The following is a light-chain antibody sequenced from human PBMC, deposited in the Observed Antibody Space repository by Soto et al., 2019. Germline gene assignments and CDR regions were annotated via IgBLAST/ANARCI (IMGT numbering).Light chain of an antibody. CDR3: QSYDSSLSAFVV. V-gene: IGLV1-40*01. CDR1: SSNIGAGYD. Sequence: QAVVTQPPSVSGAPGQRVTISCTGSSSNIGAGYDVHWYQQLPGTAPKLLIYVDNNRPSGVPDRFSGSKSGTSASLAITGLQAEDEADYYCQSYDSSLSAFVVFGGGTKLTVL. J-gene: IGLJ2*01. CDR2: VDN.